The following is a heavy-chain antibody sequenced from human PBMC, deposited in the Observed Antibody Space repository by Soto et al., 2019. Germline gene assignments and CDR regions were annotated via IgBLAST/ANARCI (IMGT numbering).Heavy chain of an antibody. CDR3: AKDSWFVWDV. V-gene: IGHV3-23*01. CDR2: ISGSGGST. Sequence: GGSLRLSCAASGFTFSSYAMSWVRQAPGKGLEWVSAISGSGGSTYCADSVKGRFTISRGNSKNTLYLQTNSLRAEDTAVYYCAKDSWFVWDVWGQGTTVTVSS. D-gene: IGHD2-8*01. CDR1: GFTFSSYA. J-gene: IGHJ6*02.